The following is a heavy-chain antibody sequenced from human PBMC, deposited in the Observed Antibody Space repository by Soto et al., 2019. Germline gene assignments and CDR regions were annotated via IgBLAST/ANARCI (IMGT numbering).Heavy chain of an antibody. V-gene: IGHV3-23*01. CDR3: ARDRGTTTVTFDAFQH. D-gene: IGHD4-17*01. Sequence: EVKLLESGGGLVQPGGSLRLSCAASGFSFNSYSMSWVRQAPGKGLEWVAGIIGSGDSAYYADSVKGRFTISRDNSKNTLSLQMNSLRAGDTAIYYCARDRGTTTVTFDAFQHWGQGTLVAVSS. J-gene: IGHJ1*01. CDR2: IIGSGDSA. CDR1: GFSFNSYS.